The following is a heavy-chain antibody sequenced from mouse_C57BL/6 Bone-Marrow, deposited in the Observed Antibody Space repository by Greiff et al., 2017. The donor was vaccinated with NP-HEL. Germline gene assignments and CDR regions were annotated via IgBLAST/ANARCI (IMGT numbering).Heavy chain of an antibody. CDR2: INPNNGGT. CDR1: GYTFTDYY. CDR3: AREEARIYYGNYGAMDY. J-gene: IGHJ4*01. V-gene: IGHV1-26*01. Sequence: EVQLQQSGPELVKPGASVKISCKASGYTFTDYYMNWVKQSHGKSLEWIGDINPNNGGTSYNQKFKGKATLNVDKSSSTAYMELRSLTSEDSAVYYCAREEARIYYGNYGAMDYWGQGTSVTVSS. D-gene: IGHD2-1*01.